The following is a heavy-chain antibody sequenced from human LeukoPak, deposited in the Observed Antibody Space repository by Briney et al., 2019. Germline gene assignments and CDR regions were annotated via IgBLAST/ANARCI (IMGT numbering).Heavy chain of an antibody. Sequence: SETLSLTCTVSGGSISSYYWSWIRQPPGKGLEWIGYIYYSGSTNYNPSLKSRVTISVDTSKNQFSPKLSSVTAADTAVYYCTAGAYDSSGIDYWGQGTLVTVSS. D-gene: IGHD3-22*01. V-gene: IGHV4-59*08. CDR1: GGSISSYY. CDR3: TAGAYDSSGIDY. CDR2: IYYSGST. J-gene: IGHJ4*02.